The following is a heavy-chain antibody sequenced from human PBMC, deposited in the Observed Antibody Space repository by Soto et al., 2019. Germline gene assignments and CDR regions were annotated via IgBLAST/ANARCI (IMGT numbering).Heavy chain of an antibody. CDR1: GFTFSSYS. Sequence: EVQLVESGGGLVQPGGSLRLSCAASGFTFSSYSMNWVRQAPGKGLEWVSYISSSSSTIYYADSVKGRFTISRDNAKNSLYLQMNSLRAEDTAVYYCARDNGLGEIWFDPWGQGTLVTVSS. J-gene: IGHJ5*02. CDR3: ARDNGLGEIWFDP. CDR2: ISSSSSTI. D-gene: IGHD3-16*01. V-gene: IGHV3-48*01.